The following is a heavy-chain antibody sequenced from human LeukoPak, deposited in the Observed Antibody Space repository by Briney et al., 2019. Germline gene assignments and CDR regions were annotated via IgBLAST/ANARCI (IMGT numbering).Heavy chain of an antibody. D-gene: IGHD3-22*01. CDR3: ARALGFNYYDSTGY. CDR2: IYHSGST. V-gene: IGHV4-38-2*02. CDR1: GYSISSGYY. J-gene: IGHJ4*02. Sequence: SETLSLTCTVSGYSISSGYYWGWIRQPPGKGLEWIGSIYHSGSTYYNPSLKSRVTISVDTSKNQFSLKLSSVTAADTAVYYCARALGFNYYDSTGYWGQGTLVTVSS.